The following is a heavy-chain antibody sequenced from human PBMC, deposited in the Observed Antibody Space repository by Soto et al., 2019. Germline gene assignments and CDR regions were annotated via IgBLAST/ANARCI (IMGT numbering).Heavy chain of an antibody. J-gene: IGHJ5*02. V-gene: IGHV4-4*07. D-gene: IGHD1-20*01. Sequence: SETLSLTCTVSGGSISSYYWSWIRQPAGKGLEWIGRIYTSGSTNYNPSLTSRVTMSVDTSKNQFSLKLSSVTAEDTAVYNCAKHNWNNLGWFDPWGQGTLVTVSS. CDR3: AKHNWNNLGWFDP. CDR1: GGSISSYY. CDR2: IYTSGST.